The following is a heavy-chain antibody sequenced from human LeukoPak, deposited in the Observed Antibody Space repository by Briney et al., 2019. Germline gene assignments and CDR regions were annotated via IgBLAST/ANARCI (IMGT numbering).Heavy chain of an antibody. J-gene: IGHJ3*02. CDR1: GYTFTGYY. Sequence: ASVKVSCKASGYTFTGYYMHWVRQAPGQGLEWMGWINPNSGGTNYAQKFQGRVTMTRDTSISTAYMELSRLRSDDTAVYYCARVVVAAPSDDAFDIWGQGTMVTVSS. CDR2: INPNSGGT. V-gene: IGHV1-2*02. CDR3: ARVVVAAPSDDAFDI. D-gene: IGHD2-15*01.